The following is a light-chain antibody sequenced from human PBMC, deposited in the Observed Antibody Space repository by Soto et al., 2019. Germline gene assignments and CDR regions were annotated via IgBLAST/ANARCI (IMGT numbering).Light chain of an antibody. CDR3: QSYDNRLSSSV. Sequence: QSVLTQPPSVSGAPGQRVTISCTGSSSNIGAGYDVHWYQQFPGRAPRLLIYPNGNRPSGVPDRFSGSNSGASASLAITGLQAEDEADYYCQSYDNRLSSSVFGGGTQLTVL. J-gene: IGLJ3*02. V-gene: IGLV1-40*01. CDR2: PNG. CDR1: SSNIGAGYD.